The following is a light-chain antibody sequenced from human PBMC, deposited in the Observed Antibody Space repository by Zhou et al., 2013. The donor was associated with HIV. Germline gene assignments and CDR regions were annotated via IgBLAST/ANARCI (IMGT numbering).Light chain of an antibody. CDR2: KAS. J-gene: IGKJ1*01. Sequence: DIQMTQSPSTLSASVGDRVTITCRASQSISIWLAWYQQKPGKAPKSLIYKASSLESGVPSRFSGSGSGTEFTLTISSLQPDDFATYYCQQYNSYSGTFGQGTKVEIK. CDR1: QSISIW. CDR3: QQYNSYSGT. V-gene: IGKV1-5*03.